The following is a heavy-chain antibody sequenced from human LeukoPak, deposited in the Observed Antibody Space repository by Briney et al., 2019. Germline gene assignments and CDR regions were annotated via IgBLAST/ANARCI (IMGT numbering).Heavy chain of an antibody. D-gene: IGHD6-19*01. J-gene: IGHJ4*02. V-gene: IGHV3-23*01. Sequence: GGSLRLSCAASGFTFSDYAMSWARQAPGQGLEWVSAINDNSGNTYYADSVKGRFTISRDNSENTLYLQMNSLRAEDTALYYCSNGRTSSGTLQHDYWGQGTLVTVSS. CDR2: INDNSGNT. CDR3: SNGRTSSGTLQHDY. CDR1: GFTFSDYA.